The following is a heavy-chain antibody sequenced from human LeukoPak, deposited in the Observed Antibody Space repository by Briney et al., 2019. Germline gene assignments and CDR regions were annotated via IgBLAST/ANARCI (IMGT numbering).Heavy chain of an antibody. Sequence: PGGSLRLSCAASGFTFSSYSMNWVRQAPGKGLEWVSSIVGSSSTYYADSLKGRFTISRDNAKNSLYLQMNSLRAEDTAVYYCARSGIAAAGSDYWGQGTLVTVSS. CDR3: ARSGIAAAGSDY. D-gene: IGHD6-13*01. J-gene: IGHJ4*02. V-gene: IGHV3-21*01. CDR1: GFTFSSYS. CDR2: IVGSSST.